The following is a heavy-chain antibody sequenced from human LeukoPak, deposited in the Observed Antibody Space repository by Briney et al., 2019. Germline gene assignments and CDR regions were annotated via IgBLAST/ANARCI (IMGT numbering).Heavy chain of an antibody. CDR1: GFTFSSYG. J-gene: IGHJ4*02. CDR3: ANYGDYQYFDY. V-gene: IGHV3-30*18. Sequence: GGSLRLSCAASGFTFSSYGMHWVRQAPGKGLEWVAVISYDGTNKYYADSVKGRFTISRDNSKNTLYLQMNSLKTDDTAVYYCANYGDYQYFDYWGQGTPVTVSS. D-gene: IGHD4-17*01. CDR2: ISYDGTNK.